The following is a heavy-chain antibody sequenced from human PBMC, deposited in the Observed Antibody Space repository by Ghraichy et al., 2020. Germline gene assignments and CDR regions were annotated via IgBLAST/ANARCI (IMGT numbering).Heavy chain of an antibody. V-gene: IGHV1-2*06. CDR3: ARGNYFDSSGDFQY. CDR2: ISPGSGGT. Sequence: ASVKVTCKASGFIFTDFYLHWVRQAPGQGLEWMGRISPGSGGTSDAQKFQGRVTMTRDTSITTAYMELNSLRSDDSAVYFCARGNYFDSSGDFQYWGQGTLVTVSS. D-gene: IGHD3-22*01. CDR1: GFIFTDFY. J-gene: IGHJ4*02.